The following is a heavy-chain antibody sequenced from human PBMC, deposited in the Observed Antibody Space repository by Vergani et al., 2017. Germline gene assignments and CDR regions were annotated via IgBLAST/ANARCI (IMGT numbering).Heavy chain of an antibody. CDR3: ARDYYDSSGYSPFDY. Sequence: EVQLVESGGGLVKPGGSLRLSCAASGFTFSSYSMNWVRQAPGKGLEWVSSISSSSSYIYYADSVKGRFTISRDNAKNSLYLQMNNLRAEDTAVYYCARDYYDSSGYSPFDYWGQGTLVTVSS. V-gene: IGHV3-21*01. CDR1: GFTFSSYS. D-gene: IGHD3-22*01. CDR2: ISSSSSYI. J-gene: IGHJ4*02.